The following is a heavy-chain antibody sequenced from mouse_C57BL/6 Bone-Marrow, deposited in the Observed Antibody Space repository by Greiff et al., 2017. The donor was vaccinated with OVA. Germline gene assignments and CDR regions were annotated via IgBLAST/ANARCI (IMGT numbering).Heavy chain of an antibody. CDR1: GYTFTDYY. V-gene: IGHV1-76*01. CDR3: ASLYYGNYKGAMDY. CDR2: IYPGSGNT. J-gene: IGHJ4*01. Sequence: VQVVESGAELVRPGASVKLSCKASGYTFTDYYINWVKQRPGQGLEWIARIYPGSGNTYYNEKFKGKATLTAEKSSSTAYMQLSSLTSEDSAVYFCASLYYGNYKGAMDYWGQGTSVTVSS. D-gene: IGHD2-1*01.